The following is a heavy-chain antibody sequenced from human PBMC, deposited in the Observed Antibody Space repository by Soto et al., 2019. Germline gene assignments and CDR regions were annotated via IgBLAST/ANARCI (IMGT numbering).Heavy chain of an antibody. CDR2: ISWNSGSI. Sequence: EVQLVESGGGLVQPGRSLRLSCAASGFTFDDYAMHWVRQAPGKGLEWVSGISWNSGSIGYADSVKGRFTISRDNAKNSLYLQMNSLRAEDTALYYCAKDPQANGGYDPYFDYWGKGTLVTVSS. V-gene: IGHV3-9*01. CDR3: AKDPQANGGYDPYFDY. D-gene: IGHD5-12*01. J-gene: IGHJ4*02. CDR1: GFTFDDYA.